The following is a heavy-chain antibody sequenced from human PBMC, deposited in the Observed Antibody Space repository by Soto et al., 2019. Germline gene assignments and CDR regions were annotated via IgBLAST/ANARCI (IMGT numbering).Heavy chain of an antibody. V-gene: IGHV1-69*12. CDR1: GGTFSNYA. CDR2: IIPIFGTT. CDR3: ASRGARDYYDTSGYG. Sequence: QVQLVQSGAEVKKPGSSVKVSCKASGGTFSNYALSWVRQAPGQGLEWMGDIIPIFGTTNNAQKFQGRVTITADEATSTAYRALSSLRSEDTAVYYCASRGARDYYDTSGYGWGQGPLVTVSS. D-gene: IGHD3-22*01. J-gene: IGHJ1*01.